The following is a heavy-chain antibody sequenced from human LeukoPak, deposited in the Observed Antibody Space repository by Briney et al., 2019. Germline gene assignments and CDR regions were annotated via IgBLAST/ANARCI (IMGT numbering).Heavy chain of an antibody. D-gene: IGHD1-26*01. CDR2: ISSSSSTI. V-gene: IGHV3-48*01. CDR3: ARGRGVGATALDY. CDR1: GFDFRTYS. Sequence: GGSLRLSCEASGFDFRTYSMNWVRQIPGKGLEWLSYISSSSSTIYYADSVKGRFTISRGIAENSLYLQMNSLRAEDTAVYYCARGRGVGATALDYWGQGTLVTVSS. J-gene: IGHJ4*02.